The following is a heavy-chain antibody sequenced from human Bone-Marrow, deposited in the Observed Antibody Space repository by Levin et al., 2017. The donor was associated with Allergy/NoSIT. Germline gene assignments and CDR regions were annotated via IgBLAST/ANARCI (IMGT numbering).Heavy chain of an antibody. CDR2: IYYSGST. CDR1: GGSISSGGYY. Sequence: PSQTLSLTCTVSGGSISSGGYYWTWIRQHPGKGLEWIGYIYYSGSTYYNPSLKSRVTIPVDTSKNLFSLKLSSVTAADTAVYYCARDSFNYYGSGSLSGGVDIWGQGTMVTVSS. D-gene: IGHD3-10*01. J-gene: IGHJ3*02. V-gene: IGHV4-31*03. CDR3: ARDSFNYYGSGSLSGGVDI.